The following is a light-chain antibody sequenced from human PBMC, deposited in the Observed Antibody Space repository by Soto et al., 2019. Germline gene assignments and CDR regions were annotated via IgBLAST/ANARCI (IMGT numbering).Light chain of an antibody. CDR1: QSVSNNY. CDR3: QQRHMWPIT. CDR2: GAS. V-gene: IGKV3D-20*02. J-gene: IGKJ5*01. Sequence: IVMYKSSGTVSLSQGERATLSCRASQSVSNNYLAWYQQKPGQAPRLLIYGASNRATGIPDRFSGSGSGTDFTLTISSLEPEDSAVYYCQQRHMWPITFGQGTRLEIK.